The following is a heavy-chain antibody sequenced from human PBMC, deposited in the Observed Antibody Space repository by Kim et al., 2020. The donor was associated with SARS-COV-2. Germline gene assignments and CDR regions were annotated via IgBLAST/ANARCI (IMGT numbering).Heavy chain of an antibody. J-gene: IGHJ4*02. CDR2: INHSGST. V-gene: IGHV4-34*01. D-gene: IGHD6-19*01. Sequence: SETLSLTCAVYGGSFSGYYWSWIRQPPGKGLEWIGEINHSGSTNYNPSLKSRVTISVDTSKNQFSLKLSSVTAADTAVYYCARGRYSSGWYKAFDYWGQGTLVTVSS. CDR1: GGSFSGYY. CDR3: ARGRYSSGWYKAFDY.